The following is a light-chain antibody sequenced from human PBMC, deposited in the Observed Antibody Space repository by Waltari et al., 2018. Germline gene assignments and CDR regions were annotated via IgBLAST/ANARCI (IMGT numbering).Light chain of an antibody. CDR1: QAISTY. Sequence: DIQITQSPPSLSASVGARVTISCQASQAISTYLNWDQHKPGKSPKLLIHDASNLATGVPSRFSGRGSGTVFSFTISSLQPEDFATYYCQHYDFLPTFGPGTKVDV. CDR2: DAS. J-gene: IGKJ3*01. CDR3: QHYDFLPT. V-gene: IGKV1-33*01.